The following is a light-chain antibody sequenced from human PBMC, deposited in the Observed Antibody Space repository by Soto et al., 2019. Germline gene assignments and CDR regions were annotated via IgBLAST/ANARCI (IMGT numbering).Light chain of an antibody. CDR1: QGIRND. CDR3: LQDYTYPWT. Sequence: AIQMTQSPSSLSASVGDRVTITCRASQGIRNDLGWYQQKPGQAPKLLIYGASSFQSGVPSRFSGSGSGTDFTLTISSLQTEDFATYYCLQDYTYPWTFGQGTKVEIK. V-gene: IGKV1-6*01. CDR2: GAS. J-gene: IGKJ1*01.